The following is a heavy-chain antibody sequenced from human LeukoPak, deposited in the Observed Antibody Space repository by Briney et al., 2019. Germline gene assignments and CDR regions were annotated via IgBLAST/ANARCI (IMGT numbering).Heavy chain of an antibody. CDR1: GGTHSSSA. D-gene: IGHD3-22*01. V-gene: IGHV1-69*05. Sequence: ASVKVSCKASGGTHSSSAISWVRQAPGQGLEWMGRIIPIFGTSIYAQRFQGRLTITTDESTTTAYMELRSLRSEDTAVYYCARGDYFDSSAYFGMIFDYWGQGTLVTVSS. CDR3: ARGDYFDSSAYFGMIFDY. CDR2: IIPIFGTS. J-gene: IGHJ4*02.